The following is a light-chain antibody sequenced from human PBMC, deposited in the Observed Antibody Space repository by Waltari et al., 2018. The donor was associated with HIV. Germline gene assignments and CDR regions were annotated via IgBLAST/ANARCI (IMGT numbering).Light chain of an antibody. CDR1: SRYLGGYNF. Sequence: QSALTQPPSASGSPGQSVPISCTGTSRYLGGYNFFSWYQQHPGKAPKLLIFEATKRPSGVPDRFSGSKSGNTASLTVSGLQAEDEADYYCSSYAGSSTLMFGGGTKLTVL. J-gene: IGLJ3*02. V-gene: IGLV2-8*01. CDR3: SSYAGSSTLM. CDR2: EAT.